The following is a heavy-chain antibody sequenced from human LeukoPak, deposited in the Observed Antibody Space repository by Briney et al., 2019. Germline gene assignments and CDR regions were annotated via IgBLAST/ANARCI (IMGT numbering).Heavy chain of an antibody. V-gene: IGHV3-11*03. CDR2: ISTSSTYT. Sequence: GGSLRLSCAASGFIFSDHYMSWIRQAPGKGLEWVSYISTSSTYTNYADSVKGRFTISRDNAKNLLYLQMNSLRAEDTAVYYCARCYCTSTNCYRFFDYWGQGALVTVSS. CDR3: ARCYCTSTNCYRFFDY. J-gene: IGHJ4*02. D-gene: IGHD2-2*02. CDR1: GFIFSDHY.